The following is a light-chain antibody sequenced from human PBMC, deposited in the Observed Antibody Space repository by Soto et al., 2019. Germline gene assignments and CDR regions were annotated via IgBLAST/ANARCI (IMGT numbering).Light chain of an antibody. Sequence: DIQMTQSPSSLSASVGDRVTITCRASQSISSYLNWYQQKPGKAPKLLIYAASSLQSGVPSRFSGSGSGTDFTRTISSLLPEDFATYYCQQSYSTPPITFGQGTRLEIK. J-gene: IGKJ5*01. CDR3: QQSYSTPPIT. CDR1: QSISSY. V-gene: IGKV1-39*01. CDR2: AAS.